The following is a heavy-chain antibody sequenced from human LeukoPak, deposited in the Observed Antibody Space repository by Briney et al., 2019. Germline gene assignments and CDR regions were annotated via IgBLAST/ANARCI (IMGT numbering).Heavy chain of an antibody. CDR1: GFTFSSYS. Sequence: PGGSLRLSCAASGFTFSSYSMNWVRQAPGKGLEWVSSISSSSSYIYYADSVKGRFTISRDNSKNTLYLQMNSLRAEDTAVYYCARGPTVTRGLDYWGQGTLVTVSS. CDR3: ARGPTVTRGLDY. V-gene: IGHV3-21*01. D-gene: IGHD4-11*01. CDR2: ISSSSSYI. J-gene: IGHJ4*02.